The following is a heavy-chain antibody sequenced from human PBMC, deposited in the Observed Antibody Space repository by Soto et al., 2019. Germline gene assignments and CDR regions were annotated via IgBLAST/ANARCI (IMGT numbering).Heavy chain of an antibody. CDR3: ARRRGVITWFDP. J-gene: IGHJ5*02. V-gene: IGHV4-31*03. CDR2: IYYSGST. D-gene: IGHD3-22*01. CDR1: GGSISSGGYY. Sequence: QVQLQESGPGLVKPSQTLSLTCTVSGGSISSGGYYWSWIRQHPGKGLEWIGYIYYSGSTYYNPSLKSRXXSXVXXSKHQLSLKLSSVTAADAAVYYCARRRGVITWFDPWGQGTLVTVSS.